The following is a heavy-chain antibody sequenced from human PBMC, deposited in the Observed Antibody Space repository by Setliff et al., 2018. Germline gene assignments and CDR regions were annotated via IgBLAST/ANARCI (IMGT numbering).Heavy chain of an antibody. J-gene: IGHJ6*03. V-gene: IGHV4-59*01. CDR3: ARGCAAGACYSDYYYYMDV. Sequence: SETLSLTCTVSSGSIINYYWSWIRQPPGRPLEWIGYIKYDGTTDYNPSLDSRVTMSVDTSKNQFSLKLKSVTAADTAMYYCARGCAAGACYSDYYYYMDVWGKGTTVPSP. CDR2: IKYDGTT. D-gene: IGHD2-15*01. CDR1: SGSIINYY.